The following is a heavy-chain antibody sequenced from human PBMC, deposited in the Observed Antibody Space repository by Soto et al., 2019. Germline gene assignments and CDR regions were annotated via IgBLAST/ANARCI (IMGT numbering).Heavy chain of an antibody. V-gene: IGHV1-69*04. CDR3: ARDVYYGSGDYYYYMDV. D-gene: IGHD3-10*01. Sequence: GASVKVSCKASGGTFSSYTISWVRQATGQGLEWMGRIIPILGIANYAQKFQGRVTITADKSTSTAYMELSSLRSEDTAVYYCARDVYYGSGDYYYYMDVWGKGTTVTVSS. CDR1: GGTFSSYT. J-gene: IGHJ6*03. CDR2: IIPILGIA.